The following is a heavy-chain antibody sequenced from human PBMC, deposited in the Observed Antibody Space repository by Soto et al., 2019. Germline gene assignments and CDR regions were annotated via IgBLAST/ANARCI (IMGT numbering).Heavy chain of an antibody. CDR1: GGSISSGDYY. CDR2: IYHSGST. CDR3: ARDVPDGARLDP. J-gene: IGHJ5*02. V-gene: IGHV4-30-4*01. Sequence: QVQLQESGPGLVKPSQTLSLTCTVSGGSISSGDYYWSWIRQPPGKGLEWIGYIYHSGSTYYNPSLQIRVTISLNTSKNQFSLKLCSVTASDTAVYHCARDVPDGARLDPWGQGTLVTVSS.